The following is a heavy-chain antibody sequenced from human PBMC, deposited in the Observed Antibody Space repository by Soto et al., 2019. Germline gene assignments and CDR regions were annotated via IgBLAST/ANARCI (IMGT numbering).Heavy chain of an antibody. J-gene: IGHJ4*02. CDR1: GFTFSSHG. Sequence: GGSLRLSCAVSGFTFSSHGMQWVRQAPGKGLEWVAGIGGGGGGRYYADSVKGRFTISRDNSKNTLYLQMNSLRAEDTAVYYCAKDISSSSTVRYFDYWGQGTLVTVSS. V-gene: IGHV3-23*01. CDR2: IGGGGGGR. CDR3: AKDISSSSTVRYFDY. D-gene: IGHD6-6*01.